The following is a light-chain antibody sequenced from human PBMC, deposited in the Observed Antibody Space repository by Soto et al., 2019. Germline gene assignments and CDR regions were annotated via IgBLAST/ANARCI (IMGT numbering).Light chain of an antibody. Sequence: DIQMTQSPSSLSASVEDRVIITCRASQSISNHLNWYQQKPGKAPKLLIFAASSLQSGVPSRFSGSRSGPDFTLTNSSLQPEDFATYYCQQSYSSHPTFGQGTKVEIK. CDR2: AAS. V-gene: IGKV1-39*01. CDR3: QQSYSSHPT. CDR1: QSISNH. J-gene: IGKJ1*01.